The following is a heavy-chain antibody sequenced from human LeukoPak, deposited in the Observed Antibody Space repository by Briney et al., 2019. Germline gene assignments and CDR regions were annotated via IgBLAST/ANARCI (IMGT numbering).Heavy chain of an antibody. J-gene: IGHJ5*01. CDR1: GFALKSYS. CDR2: ISSTSAYI. V-gene: IGHV3-21*03. Sequence: GGSLRLSCGGSGFALKSYSLTWVRQAPGKGLEWVSSISSTSAYIRYADSVKGRFTISRDNVDNVVYLEMNGLRAEDTATYYCARVAVSGPTGWFDSWGQGTLVTVSS. D-gene: IGHD2-8*02. CDR3: ARVAVSGPTGWFDS.